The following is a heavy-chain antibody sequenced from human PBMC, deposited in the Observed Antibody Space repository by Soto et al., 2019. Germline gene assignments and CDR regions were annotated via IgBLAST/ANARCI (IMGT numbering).Heavy chain of an antibody. J-gene: IGHJ4*02. CDR3: ARDTSRGEYDY. D-gene: IGHD3-10*01. V-gene: IGHV1-18*01. CDR1: GYTFTSYG. Sequence: QVQLVQSGAEVKKPGASVRVSCKASGYTFTSYGISWVRQAPGQGLEWMGWINVYNGNTNHAQKLQGRVTMTTDTSTSTAYLYLSRLRSDDTIVYFCARDTSRGEYDYWGQGTLVTVSS. CDR2: INVYNGNT.